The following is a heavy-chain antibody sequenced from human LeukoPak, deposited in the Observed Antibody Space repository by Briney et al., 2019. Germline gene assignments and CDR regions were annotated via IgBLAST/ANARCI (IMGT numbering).Heavy chain of an antibody. D-gene: IGHD3-9*01. V-gene: IGHV1-69*04. CDR2: IIPIFDIV. CDR1: GGTFNNYA. CDR3: ARGDDILTPPDY. J-gene: IGHJ4*02. Sequence: SVKVSCKASGGTFNNYAITWVRQAPGQGLEWMGRIIPIFDIVNYTQKFQGRVTITADTITNTAYMELSSLRSEDTAVYYCARGDDILTPPDYWGQGTLVTVSS.